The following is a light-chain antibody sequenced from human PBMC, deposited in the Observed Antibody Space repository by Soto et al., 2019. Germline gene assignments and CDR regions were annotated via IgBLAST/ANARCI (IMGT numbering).Light chain of an antibody. J-gene: IGKJ4*01. CDR1: QTIMTY. CDR3: QKCKVAPFT. CDR2: AAS. V-gene: IGKV1-39*01. Sequence: DIPMTQSPSSLSASVGDGVTITFRASQTIMTYLNWYQLKPGKPPRLLIYAASSLQSGVPSRFSGSGSGTDFTLAISSLQPEDVATYYCQKCKVAPFTFGGGTKVDIK.